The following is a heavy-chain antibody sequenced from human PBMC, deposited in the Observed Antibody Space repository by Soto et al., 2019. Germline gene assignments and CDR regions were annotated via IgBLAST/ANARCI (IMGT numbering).Heavy chain of an antibody. J-gene: IGHJ4*02. V-gene: IGHV4-39*01. CDR1: GVSISRSSYY. Sequence: QLQLQESGPGLVKPSETLSLTCTVSGVSISRSSYYWGWIRQPPGKGLEWIGSIYYSGSTYYNPSLKSRVTISVDTSKNQFSLKLSSVTAADTAVYYCARHDWNGVDYWGQGTLVTVSS. CDR2: IYYSGST. CDR3: ARHDWNGVDY. D-gene: IGHD1-1*01.